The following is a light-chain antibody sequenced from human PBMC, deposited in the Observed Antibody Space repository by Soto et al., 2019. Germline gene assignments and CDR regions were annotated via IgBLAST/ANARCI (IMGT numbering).Light chain of an antibody. CDR1: QNINDW. Sequence: DIQVTQSPSTLSASVGDGVTINCRASQNINDWLAWFQQKSGKAPKVLIFKASSLGSGVPSRFSGSGSGTEFTLTISSLQTEDFATYYCQQYGANSPWTFGQGTKVEIK. CDR2: KAS. J-gene: IGKJ1*01. CDR3: QQYGANSPWT. V-gene: IGKV1-5*03.